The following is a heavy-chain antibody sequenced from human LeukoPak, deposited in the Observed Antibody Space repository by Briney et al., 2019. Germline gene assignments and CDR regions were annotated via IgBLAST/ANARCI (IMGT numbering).Heavy chain of an antibody. J-gene: IGHJ6*02. CDR2: INHSGST. CDR3: AASGKTVYYYYGMDV. Sequence: PSETLSLTCAVYGGSFSGYYWSWIRQPPGKGLEWIGEINHSGSTNYNPSLKSRVTISVDTSKNQFSLKLSSVTAADTAVYYCAASGKTVYYYYGMDVWGQGTTVTVSS. CDR1: GGSFSGYY. V-gene: IGHV4-34*01. D-gene: IGHD6-25*01.